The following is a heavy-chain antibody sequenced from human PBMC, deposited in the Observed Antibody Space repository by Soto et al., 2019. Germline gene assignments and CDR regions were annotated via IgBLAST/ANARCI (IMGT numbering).Heavy chain of an antibody. V-gene: IGHV2-5*02. CDR3: IQSRCGGDCLQSYASYYYYGMDV. D-gene: IGHD2-21*02. Sequence: GSGPTLVNPTQTLTLTCTFSAFSLNTGGVGVGWIRQPPGKALEWLALIYWDDDKRYSPSLRSRLTITKDTSKNQVVLTMTNMDPVDTATYYCIQSRCGGDCLQSYASYYYYGMDVWGQGTTVTVSS. CDR2: IYWDDDK. CDR1: AFSLNTGGVG. J-gene: IGHJ6*02.